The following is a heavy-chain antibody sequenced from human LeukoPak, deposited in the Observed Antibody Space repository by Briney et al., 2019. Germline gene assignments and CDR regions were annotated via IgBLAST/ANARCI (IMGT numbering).Heavy chain of an antibody. V-gene: IGHV4-61*08. CDR2: IFQSEIT. CDR1: GGSISSGGYS. CDR3: AKVSFGNWFGGAFDV. Sequence: SETLSLTCAVSGGSISSGGYSWSWIRQPPGRGLEYIGHIFQSEITSFNPSLKSRATISEDLTTNQISLKLTSVTAADSAVYYCAKVSFGNWFGGAFDVWGQGAVVTVSS. D-gene: IGHD3-10*01. J-gene: IGHJ3*01.